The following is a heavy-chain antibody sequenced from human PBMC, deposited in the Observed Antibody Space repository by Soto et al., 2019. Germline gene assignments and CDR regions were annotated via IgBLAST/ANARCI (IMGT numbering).Heavy chain of an antibody. J-gene: IGHJ4*02. CDR1: GYTFTSYG. CDR2: ISAYNGNT. Sequence: GASVKVSCKASGYTFTSYGISWVRQAPGQGLEWMGWISAYNGNTNYAQKLQGRVTMTTDTSTSTAYMELRSLRSDDTAVYYCARVPPADFWSGYQDYWGQGTLVTVSS. V-gene: IGHV1-18*01. CDR3: ARVPPADFWSGYQDY. D-gene: IGHD3-3*01.